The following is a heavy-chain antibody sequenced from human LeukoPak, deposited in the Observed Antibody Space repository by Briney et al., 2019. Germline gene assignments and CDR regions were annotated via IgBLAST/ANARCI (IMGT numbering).Heavy chain of an antibody. CDR2: ISGSGGST. D-gene: IGHD3-3*01. CDR1: GFTFSSYA. CDR3: AKDLSYYDFWSGDTSWFDP. J-gene: IGHJ5*02. V-gene: IGHV3-23*01. Sequence: GGSLRLSCAASGFTFSSYAMSWVRQAPGKGLEWVSAISGSGGSTYYADSVKGRFTISRDNSKNTLYLQMNSLRAEDTAVYYCAKDLSYYDFWSGDTSWFDPWGQGTLVPVSS.